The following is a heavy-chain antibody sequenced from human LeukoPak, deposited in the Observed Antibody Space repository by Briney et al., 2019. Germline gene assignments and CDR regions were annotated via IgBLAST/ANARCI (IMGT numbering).Heavy chain of an antibody. D-gene: IGHD4-17*01. CDR1: GGPINSGSYY. V-gene: IGHV4-39*01. CDR3: ARPASINGDPHDY. CDR2: IYYTGKT. J-gene: IGHJ4*02. Sequence: SETLSLTCTVSGGPINSGSYYWGWLRQPPGKGLEWIGSIYYTGKTYYNPSLKSRATMSVDTSKIQFSLKLSSVTAADTAVYYCARPASINGDPHDYWGQETLVTVSS.